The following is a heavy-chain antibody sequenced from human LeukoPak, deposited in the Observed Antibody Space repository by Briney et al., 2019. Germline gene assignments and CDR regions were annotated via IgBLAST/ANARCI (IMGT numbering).Heavy chain of an antibody. CDR1: GGSIGSSSYY. J-gene: IGHJ4*02. CDR2: IYYSGST. V-gene: IGHV4-39*01. CDR3: ARQAGFYNYFDY. D-gene: IGHD6-19*01. Sequence: SETLSLTCTVSGGSIGSSSYYWGWIRQPPGKGLEWIGSIYYSGSTYYRPSLKSRVTISGDTSKNQFSLKLSSVTAADTALYYCARQAGFYNYFDYWGQGTLVTVSS.